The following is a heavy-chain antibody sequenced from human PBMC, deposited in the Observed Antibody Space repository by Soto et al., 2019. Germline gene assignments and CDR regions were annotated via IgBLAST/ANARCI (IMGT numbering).Heavy chain of an antibody. CDR3: ALLSSSPALFDY. Sequence: PGGSLRLSCAASGFTFSRYDVSWFRQAPGKGLEWVSAISGSGGSTYYADSVKGRFTISRDNSKNTLYLQMNSLRAEDTALYYCALLSSSPALFDYWGQGTLVTVSS. CDR2: ISGSGGST. J-gene: IGHJ4*02. CDR1: GFTFSRYD. V-gene: IGHV3-23*01. D-gene: IGHD6-6*01.